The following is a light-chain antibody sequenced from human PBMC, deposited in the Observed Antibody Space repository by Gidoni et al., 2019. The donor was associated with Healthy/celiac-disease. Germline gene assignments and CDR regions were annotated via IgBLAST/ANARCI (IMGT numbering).Light chain of an antibody. Sequence: EIELTQSPRTLSLSTREGATLSCMASQCVSSSYLAWYQQKPGQAPRLFISGASSRATGIPDRFSGSRSGTDFTITISRLEPDDFAVYYCRQYGSSPPLTFGGGTKVEIK. CDR1: QCVSSSY. CDR3: RQYGSSPPLT. J-gene: IGKJ4*01. V-gene: IGKV3-20*01. CDR2: GAS.